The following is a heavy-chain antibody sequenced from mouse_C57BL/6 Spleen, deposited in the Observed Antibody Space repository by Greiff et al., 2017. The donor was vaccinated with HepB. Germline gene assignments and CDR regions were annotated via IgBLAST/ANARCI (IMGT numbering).Heavy chain of an antibody. V-gene: IGHV1-18*01. CDR2: INPNNGGT. Sequence: VQLQQSGPELVKPGASVKIPCKASGYTFTDYNMDWVKQSHGKSLEWIGDINPNNGGTIYNQKFKGKATLTVDKSSSTAYMELRSLTSEDTAVYYCARRTTVVLKDYAMDYWGQGTSVTVSS. J-gene: IGHJ4*01. CDR1: GYTFTDYN. D-gene: IGHD1-1*01. CDR3: ARRTTVVLKDYAMDY.